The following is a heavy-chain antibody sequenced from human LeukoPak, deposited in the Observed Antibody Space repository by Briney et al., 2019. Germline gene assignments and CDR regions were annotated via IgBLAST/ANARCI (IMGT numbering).Heavy chain of an antibody. Sequence: SETLSLTCTVSGASINSHYWSWIRQPAGKGLEWIGRIYISGSTNYNSSLQSRVTMSVDTSKNQFSLKLSSVTAADTAVYYCARALNPLPGTYYFDYWGQGSLVTVSS. J-gene: IGHJ4*02. CDR1: GASINSHY. V-gene: IGHV4-4*07. D-gene: IGHD2-15*01. CDR3: ARALNPLPGTYYFDY. CDR2: IYISGST.